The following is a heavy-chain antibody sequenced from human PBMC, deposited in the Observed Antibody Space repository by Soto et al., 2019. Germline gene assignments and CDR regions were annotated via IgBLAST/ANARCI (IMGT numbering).Heavy chain of an antibody. CDR1: GFTFSSYA. CDR2: ISGSGGST. Sequence: QPGGSLRLSCAASGFTFSSYAMSWVRQAPGKGLEWVSAISGSGGSTYYADSVKGRFTISRDNSKNTLYLQMNSLRAEDTAVYYCAKHSSGWYNRYYGMDVWGQGTTVTVSS. V-gene: IGHV3-23*01. CDR3: AKHSSGWYNRYYGMDV. D-gene: IGHD6-19*01. J-gene: IGHJ6*02.